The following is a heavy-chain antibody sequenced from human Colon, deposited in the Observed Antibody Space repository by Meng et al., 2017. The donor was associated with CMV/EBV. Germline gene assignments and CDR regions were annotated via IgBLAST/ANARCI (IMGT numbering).Heavy chain of an antibody. CDR1: GYTFTSYA. D-gene: IGHD6-19*01. J-gene: IGHJ4*02. CDR2: INAGNGNT. CDR3: ARGRAVAAPYYFDY. Sequence: SGYTFTSYAMHWVRQAPGQRLEWMGWINAGNGNTKYSQKFQGRVTITRDTSASTAYMELSSLRSEDTAVYYCARGRAVAAPYYFDYWGQGTLVTISS. V-gene: IGHV1-3*01.